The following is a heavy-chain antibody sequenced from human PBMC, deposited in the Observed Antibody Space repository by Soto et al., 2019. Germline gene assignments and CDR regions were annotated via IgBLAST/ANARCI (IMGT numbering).Heavy chain of an antibody. Sequence: ASVKVSCKASGYTFCSYAMHWVRQAPGQGLEWMGWINAGNGNTKYSQKLQGRVTITRDTSASTAYMDLSSLRSEDTAVYYVARDRSYYDYVWGTYRYTFDIWGQGTMVTVSS. D-gene: IGHD3-16*02. CDR3: ARDRSYYDYVWGTYRYTFDI. CDR2: INAGNGNT. CDR1: GYTFCSYA. V-gene: IGHV1-3*01. J-gene: IGHJ3*02.